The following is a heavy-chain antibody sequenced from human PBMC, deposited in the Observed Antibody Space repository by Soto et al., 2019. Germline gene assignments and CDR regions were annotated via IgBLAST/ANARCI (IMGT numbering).Heavy chain of an antibody. V-gene: IGHV4-34*01. J-gene: IGHJ6*02. CDR3: ARGRTYYDFWSGYYNSNYYYGMDV. D-gene: IGHD3-3*01. Sequence: SETLSLTCAVYGGSFSGCYWSWIRQPPGKGLEWIGEINHSGSTNYNPSLKSRVTISVDTSKNQFSLKLSSVTAADTAVYYCARGRTYYDFWSGYYNSNYYYGMDVWGQGTTVTVSS. CDR1: GGSFSGCY. CDR2: INHSGST.